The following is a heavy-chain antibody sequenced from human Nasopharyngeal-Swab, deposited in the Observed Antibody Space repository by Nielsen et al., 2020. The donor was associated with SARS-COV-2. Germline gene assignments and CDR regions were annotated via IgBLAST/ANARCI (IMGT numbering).Heavy chain of an antibody. V-gene: IGHV1-69*13. CDR1: GGTFSSYA. CDR3: ARISAAPPPYYGMDV. J-gene: IGHJ6*02. CDR2: IIPIFGTA. Sequence: SVRVSCKASGGTFSSYAISWVRQAPGQGLEWMGGIIPIFGTANYAQKFQGRVTITADESTSTAYMELSSLRSEDTAVYYCARISAAPPPYYGMDVWGQGTTVTVSS. D-gene: IGHD6-13*01.